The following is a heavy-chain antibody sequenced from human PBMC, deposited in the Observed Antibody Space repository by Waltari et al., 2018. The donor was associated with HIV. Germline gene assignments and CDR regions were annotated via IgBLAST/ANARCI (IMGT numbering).Heavy chain of an antibody. Sequence: WIRQPPGKGLEWIGEINHSGSTNYNPSLKSRVTISVDTSKNQFSLKLSSVTAADTAVYYCARGWIANSGSSGLFDYWGQGTLVTVSS. CDR2: INHSGST. V-gene: IGHV4-34*01. CDR3: ARGWIANSGSSGLFDY. J-gene: IGHJ4*02. D-gene: IGHD1-26*01.